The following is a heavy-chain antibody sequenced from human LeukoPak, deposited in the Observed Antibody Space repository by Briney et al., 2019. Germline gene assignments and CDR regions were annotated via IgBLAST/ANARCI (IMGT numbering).Heavy chain of an antibody. Sequence: PGGSLRLSCAASGFTFSSYSMNWGRQAPGKGLEWVSSISSSSSYIYYADSVKGRFTISRDNAKNSLYLQMNSLRAEDTAVYYCARDKYLTSGSSWYNYYYGMDVWGQGTTVTVSS. CDR2: ISSSSSYI. D-gene: IGHD6-13*01. CDR3: ARDKYLTSGSSWYNYYYGMDV. V-gene: IGHV3-21*01. J-gene: IGHJ6*02. CDR1: GFTFSSYS.